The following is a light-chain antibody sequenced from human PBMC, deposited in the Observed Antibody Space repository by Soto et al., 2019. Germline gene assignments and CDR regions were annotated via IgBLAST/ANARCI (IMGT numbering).Light chain of an antibody. V-gene: IGLV2-14*01. J-gene: IGLJ1*01. Sequence: QSVLTHPASGSGSPGQSISISCTGTSSDVGGYEHVSWYQQHPGKAPRLIIYEVSSRPSGVSDRFSGSKSGNTASLTVSGLQAEDEADYYCSSYAGSNTDVFGTGTKVTVL. CDR2: EVS. CDR1: SSDVGGYEH. CDR3: SSYAGSNTDV.